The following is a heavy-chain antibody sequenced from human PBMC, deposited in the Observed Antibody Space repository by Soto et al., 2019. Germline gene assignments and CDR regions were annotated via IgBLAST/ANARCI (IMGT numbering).Heavy chain of an antibody. CDR1: GYTFTSYY. Sequence: ASVKVSCKASGYTFTSYYMHWVRQAPGQGLEWMGIINPSGGSTSYAQKFQGRVTMTRDTSTSTVYMELSSLRSEDTAVYYCARVGATGYSSSWYNYYYYYYLDVWGKGTTVTVSS. CDR3: ARVGATGYSSSWYNYYYYYYLDV. V-gene: IGHV1-46*03. CDR2: INPSGGST. D-gene: IGHD6-13*01. J-gene: IGHJ6*03.